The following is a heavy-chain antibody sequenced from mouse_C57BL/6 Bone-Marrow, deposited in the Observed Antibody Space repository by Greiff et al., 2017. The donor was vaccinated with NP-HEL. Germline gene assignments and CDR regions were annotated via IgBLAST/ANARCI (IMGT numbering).Heavy chain of an antibody. V-gene: IGHV5-4*01. CDR2: ISDGCSYT. Sequence: EVMLVESGGGLVKPGGSLKLSCAASGFTFSSYAMSWVRQTPDKRLECVATISDGCSYTYYPANVKGRFTISRDNAKNNLYLQMSHLKSEDTAMYYCARDYDYGGYYAMDYWGQGTSVTVSS. J-gene: IGHJ4*01. D-gene: IGHD2-4*01. CDR1: GFTFSSYA. CDR3: ARDYDYGGYYAMDY.